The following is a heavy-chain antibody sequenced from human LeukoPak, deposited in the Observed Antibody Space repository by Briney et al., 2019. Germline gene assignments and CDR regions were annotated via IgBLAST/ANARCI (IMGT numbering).Heavy chain of an antibody. J-gene: IGHJ5*02. V-gene: IGHV3-64D*06. D-gene: IGHD6-19*01. CDR1: GFTFSSYA. Sequence: PGGSLRLSCSASGFTFSSYAMHWVGQAPGKGLEYVSAISSNGGSTYYADSVKGRFTISRDNSKNTLYLQMSSLRAEDTAVYYCVKGRIAVAGPFDPWGQGTLVTVSS. CDR3: VKGRIAVAGPFDP. CDR2: ISSNGGST.